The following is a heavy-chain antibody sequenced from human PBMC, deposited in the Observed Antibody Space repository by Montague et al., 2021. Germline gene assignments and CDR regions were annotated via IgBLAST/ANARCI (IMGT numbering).Heavy chain of an antibody. D-gene: IGHD2/OR15-2a*01. CDR2: ISGKSNNT. CDR3: AKSLYASGGWGYYFDL. Sequence: SRRLSCAASGFTFSSRAMSWVRQAPGKGLEWVSSISGKSNNTYYIDSLKGRFTISRDNSKNTLFLQMNSLRAEDTAVYYCAKSLYASGGWGYYFDLWGQGTLVTVSS. V-gene: IGHV3-23*01. J-gene: IGHJ4*02. CDR1: GFTFSSRA.